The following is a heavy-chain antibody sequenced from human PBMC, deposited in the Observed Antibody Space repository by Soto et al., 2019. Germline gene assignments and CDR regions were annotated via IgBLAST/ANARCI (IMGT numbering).Heavy chain of an antibody. V-gene: IGHV3-11*06. CDR2: VSSTGGYT. CDR3: ARLRVGVNWYFDL. CDR1: GFNFGDYY. D-gene: IGHD1-26*01. J-gene: IGHJ2*01. Sequence: PGGSLRLSCAASGFNFGDYYMSWVRQAPGKGLEWVSFVSSTGGYTKYSDSVGVRFTVSRDNGKNSLHLQLNSLRVDDTAVYYCARLRVGVNWYFDLWGRGTLVTVSS.